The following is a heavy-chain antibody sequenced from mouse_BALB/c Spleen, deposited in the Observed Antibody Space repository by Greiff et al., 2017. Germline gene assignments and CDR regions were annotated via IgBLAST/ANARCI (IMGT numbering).Heavy chain of an antibody. CDR3: ASQLWLRQGYWYFDV. V-gene: IGHV5-17*02. CDR1: GFTFSSFG. J-gene: IGHJ1*01. CDR2: ISSGSSTI. D-gene: IGHD2-2*01. Sequence: EVQGVESGGGLVQPGGSRKLSCAASGFTFSSFGMHWVRQAPEKGLEWVAYISSGSSTIYYADTVKGRFTISRDNPKNTLFLQMTSLRSEDTAMYYCASQLWLRQGYWYFDVWGAGTTVTVSS.